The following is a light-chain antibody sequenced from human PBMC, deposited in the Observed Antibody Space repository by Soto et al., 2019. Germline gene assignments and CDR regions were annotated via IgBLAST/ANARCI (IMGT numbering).Light chain of an antibody. J-gene: IGKJ1*01. V-gene: IGKV1-39*01. Sequence: IQITESPASMYASVGDRVTITCRASQSISSYLNWYQQKPGKAPKLLIYAASSLQSGVPSRFSGSGSGTDFTLTISSLQPEDFATYYCQQSYSTPRTFGQGTKVDIK. CDR1: QSISSY. CDR2: AAS. CDR3: QQSYSTPRT.